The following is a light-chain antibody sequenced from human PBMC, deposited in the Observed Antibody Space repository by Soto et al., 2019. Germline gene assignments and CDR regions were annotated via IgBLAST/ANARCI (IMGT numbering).Light chain of an antibody. CDR3: QQFNVYPLT. CDR2: AAS. V-gene: IGKV1-9*01. Sequence: DIQLTRSPSFLSASVGDRVTITCRASQGIRDFLAWYQQKPGKAPKLLIYAASTLQAGVPTRFSGFASGTEFTLTINNLQPADSATYYCQQFNVYPLTFGGGTKVEIK. CDR1: QGIRDF. J-gene: IGKJ4*01.